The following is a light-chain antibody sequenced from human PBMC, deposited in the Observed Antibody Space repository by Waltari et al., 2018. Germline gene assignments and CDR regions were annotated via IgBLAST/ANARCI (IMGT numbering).Light chain of an antibody. CDR3: QQYSSFST. J-gene: IGKJ2*01. CDR1: QSVGTW. Sequence: DIQMTQSPSTLSASVGDRVTISCRASQSVGTWVAWYEQKADKAPKLLIYMSSRLESGVPSRFSGSGSGTEFTLTISRLQPDDFATYSCQQYSSFSTFGQGTKV. CDR2: MSS. V-gene: IGKV1-5*03.